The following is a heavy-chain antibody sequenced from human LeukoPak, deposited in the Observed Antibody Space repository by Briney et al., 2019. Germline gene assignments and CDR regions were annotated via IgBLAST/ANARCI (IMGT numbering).Heavy chain of an antibody. J-gene: IGHJ4*02. Sequence: ASVKVSCKASGYTFTSYAMNWVRQAPGQGLEWMGWINTNTGNPTYAQGFTGRFVFSLDTSVSTAYLQISSLKSEDTAVYYCARDLPEDDYYDSSGGDYWGQGTLVTVS. D-gene: IGHD3-22*01. CDR2: INTNTGNP. CDR1: GYTFTSYA. CDR3: ARDLPEDDYYDSSGGDY. V-gene: IGHV7-4-1*02.